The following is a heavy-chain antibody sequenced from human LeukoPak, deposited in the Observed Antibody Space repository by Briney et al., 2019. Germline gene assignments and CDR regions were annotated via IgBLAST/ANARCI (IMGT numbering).Heavy chain of an antibody. V-gene: IGHV4-4*07. Sequence: SETLSLTCTVSGGSISIYYWSWIRQPAGKGLEWIGRIYTSGSTNYNPSLKSRVTISVDKSKNQFSLKLSSVTAADTAVYYCARSPYDFWSGSYYFDYWGQGTLVTVSS. D-gene: IGHD3-3*01. CDR3: ARSPYDFWSGSYYFDY. J-gene: IGHJ4*02. CDR2: IYTSGST. CDR1: GGSISIYY.